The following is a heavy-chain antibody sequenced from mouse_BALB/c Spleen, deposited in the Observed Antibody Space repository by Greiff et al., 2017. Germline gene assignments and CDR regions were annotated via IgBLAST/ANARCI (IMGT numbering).Heavy chain of an antibody. V-gene: IGHV7-3*02. CDR3: ARDMGGSAY. CDR1: GFTFTDYY. Sequence: EVKLVESGGGLVQPGGSLRLSCATSGFTFTDYYMSWVRQPPGKALEWLGFIRNKANGYTTEYSASVKGRFTISRDNSQSILYLQMNTLRAEDSATYYCARDMGGSAYWGQGTLVTVSA. CDR2: IRNKANGYTT. J-gene: IGHJ3*01.